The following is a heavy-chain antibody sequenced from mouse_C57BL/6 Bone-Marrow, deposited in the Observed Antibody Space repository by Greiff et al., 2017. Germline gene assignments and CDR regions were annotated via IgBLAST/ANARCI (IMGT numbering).Heavy chain of an antibody. CDR2: IYPRSGNT. Sequence: QVQLKQSGAELARPGASVKLSCKASGYTFTSYGISWVKQRTGQGLEWIGEIYPRSGNTYYNEKFKGKATLTADKSSSTACMELRSLTSEDSAVYCCDAWPSILTYFDFGGQGTTLTVSA. J-gene: IGHJ2*01. V-gene: IGHV1-81*01. CDR1: GYTFTSYG. CDR3: DAWPSILTYFDF. D-gene: IGHD2-10*02.